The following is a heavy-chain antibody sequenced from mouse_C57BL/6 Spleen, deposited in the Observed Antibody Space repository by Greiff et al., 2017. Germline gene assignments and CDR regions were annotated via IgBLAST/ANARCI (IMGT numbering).Heavy chain of an antibody. V-gene: IGHV1-4*01. CDR1: GYTFTSYT. CDR2: INPSSGYT. Sequence: QVQLQQSGAELARPGASVTMSCKASGYTFTSYTMHWVKPRPGQGLAWIGYINPSSGYTKYHQKFKDKATLTADKSSSTAYMPLISLTSEYSAVYYCAREAHYYDSSYDYWGQGTTLTVSS. J-gene: IGHJ2*01. D-gene: IGHD1-1*01. CDR3: AREAHYYDSSYDY.